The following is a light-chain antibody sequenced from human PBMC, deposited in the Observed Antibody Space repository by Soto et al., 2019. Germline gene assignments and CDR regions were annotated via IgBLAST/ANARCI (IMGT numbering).Light chain of an antibody. V-gene: IGLV1-44*01. CDR1: SSNIGSNT. Sequence: QSVLTQPPSASGTPGQRVTICCSGSSSNIGSNTVNWYQQLPGTAPKLLIYSNNQRPSGVPDRFSGSKSGTSASLAISGLQSEDEADYYCAAWDDSLSGVVFGGGTKLTVL. CDR3: AAWDDSLSGVV. J-gene: IGLJ2*01. CDR2: SNN.